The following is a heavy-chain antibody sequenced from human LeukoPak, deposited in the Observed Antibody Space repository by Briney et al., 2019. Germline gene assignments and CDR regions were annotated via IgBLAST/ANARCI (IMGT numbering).Heavy chain of an antibody. Sequence: PGGSLRLSCAASGFTFSSYGMRWVRQAPGKGLEWVAFIRYDGSNKYYADSVKGRFTISRDNSKNTLYLQMNSLRAEDTAVYYCAKGRGYRDWIGYWGQGTLVTVSS. CDR2: IRYDGSNK. D-gene: IGHD5-12*01. J-gene: IGHJ4*02. CDR3: AKGRGYRDWIGY. CDR1: GFTFSSYG. V-gene: IGHV3-30*02.